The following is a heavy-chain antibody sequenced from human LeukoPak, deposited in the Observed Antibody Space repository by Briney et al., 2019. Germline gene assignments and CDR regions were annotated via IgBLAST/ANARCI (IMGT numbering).Heavy chain of an antibody. J-gene: IGHJ4*02. CDR3: ARRRHYYDSSGYYLGMYYFDY. V-gene: IGHV5-51*01. CDR2: IYPGDSDT. Sequence: GESLQISCKGSGYRFTSYWIGWVRQMPGKGLEWMGIIYPGDSDTRYSPSFQGQVTISADKSISTAYLQWSSLKASDTAMYYCARRRHYYDSSGYYLGMYYFDYWGQGTLVTVSS. D-gene: IGHD3-22*01. CDR1: GYRFTSYW.